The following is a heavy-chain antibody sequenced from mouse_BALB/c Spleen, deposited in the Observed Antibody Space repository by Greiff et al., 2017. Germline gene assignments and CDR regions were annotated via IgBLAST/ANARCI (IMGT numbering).Heavy chain of an antibody. Sequence: LQQPGSELVRPGASVKLSCKASGYTFTSYWMHWVKQRHGQGLEWIGNIYPGSGSTNYDEKFKSKGTLTVDTSSSTAYMHLSSLTSEDSAVYSCTRWGYYSPMDYWGQGTSVTVSS. D-gene: IGHD2-3*01. V-gene: IGHV1S22*01. CDR3: TRWGYYSPMDY. J-gene: IGHJ4*01. CDR1: GYTFTSYW. CDR2: IYPGSGST.